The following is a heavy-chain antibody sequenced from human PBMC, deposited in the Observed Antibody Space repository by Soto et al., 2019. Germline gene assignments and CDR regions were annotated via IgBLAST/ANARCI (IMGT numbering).Heavy chain of an antibody. CDR3: ATRYSYVHF. J-gene: IGHJ4*02. D-gene: IGHD5-18*01. CDR1: GYAFTGYY. V-gene: IGHV1-2*02. Sequence: ASVNVSCKSSGYAFTGYYMHWVRQAPGQGRECMGWINPKSGDTNYAQKFQGRVTMTRDTSFSTAYMELSSLRSDDTAVYYCATRYSYVHFWGQGTLVTVSS. CDR2: INPKSGDT.